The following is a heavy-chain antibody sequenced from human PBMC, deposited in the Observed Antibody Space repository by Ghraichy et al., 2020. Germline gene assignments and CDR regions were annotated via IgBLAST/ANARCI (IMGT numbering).Heavy chain of an antibody. V-gene: IGHV1-2*06. Sequence: ASVKVSCKASGYTFTGYYMHWVRQAPGQGLEWMGRINPNSGGTNYAQKFQGRVTMTRDTSISTAYMELSRLRSDDTAVYYCARPYSSSWSLFDYWGQGTLVTVSS. D-gene: IGHD6-13*01. CDR1: GYTFTGYY. CDR2: INPNSGGT. J-gene: IGHJ4*02. CDR3: ARPYSSSWSLFDY.